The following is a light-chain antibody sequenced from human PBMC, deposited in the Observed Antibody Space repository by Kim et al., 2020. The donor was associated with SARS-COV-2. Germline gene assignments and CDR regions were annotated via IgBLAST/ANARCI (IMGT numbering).Light chain of an antibody. V-gene: IGKV3-15*01. J-gene: IGKJ2*01. Sequence: EIVMTQSPATLSVSPGERVTLSCRASQSVRNNLAWYQQRPGQAPRLLIYGASTRATDISARFSGSGSGTDFTLTISRLEPEDFAVYYCQQYGTSPYTFGQGTKVDI. CDR2: GAS. CDR3: QQYGTSPYT. CDR1: QSVRNN.